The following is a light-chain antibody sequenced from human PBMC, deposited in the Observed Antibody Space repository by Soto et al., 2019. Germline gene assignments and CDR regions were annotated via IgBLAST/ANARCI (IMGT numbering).Light chain of an antibody. V-gene: IGLV2-14*01. CDR1: SSDVGGYNY. Sequence: QSALTQPASVSGSPGQPITISCTGTSSDVGGYNYVSWYQQHPGKAPKVMIYDVSNRPSGVSNRFSVSKSGNTASLTISGLQAEDEAAYYCNSYTTSSTYVFGTGTKVTVL. J-gene: IGLJ1*01. CDR2: DVS. CDR3: NSYTTSSTYV.